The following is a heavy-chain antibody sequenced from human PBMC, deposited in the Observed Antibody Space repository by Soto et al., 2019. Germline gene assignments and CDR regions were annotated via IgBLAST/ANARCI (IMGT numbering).Heavy chain of an antibody. J-gene: IGHJ4*02. Sequence: EVQLLESGGGLVQPGESLRLSCAASGFIFSTYAMSWVRQAPGKGLEWVSGISGSGGGTYYADSVKGRFTISRDNSKNTLYLQMNSLRDEDTAVYYCAKDLYGDYGGLDYWGQGTLVTVSS. CDR1: GFIFSTYA. D-gene: IGHD4-17*01. CDR2: ISGSGGGT. V-gene: IGHV3-23*01. CDR3: AKDLYGDYGGLDY.